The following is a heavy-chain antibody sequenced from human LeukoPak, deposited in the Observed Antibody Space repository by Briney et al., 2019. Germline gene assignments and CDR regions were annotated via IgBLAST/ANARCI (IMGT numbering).Heavy chain of an antibody. J-gene: IGHJ4*02. CDR3: ARYSSSSSFEY. V-gene: IGHV4-59*08. Sequence: PSETLSLTCTVSGGSISSYYWSWIRQPPGKGLEWIGYIYYSGSTNYNPSLKSRVTISVDTSKNQFSPKLSSVTAADTAVYYCARYSSSSSFEYWGQGTLVTVSS. D-gene: IGHD6-6*01. CDR2: IYYSGST. CDR1: GGSISSYY.